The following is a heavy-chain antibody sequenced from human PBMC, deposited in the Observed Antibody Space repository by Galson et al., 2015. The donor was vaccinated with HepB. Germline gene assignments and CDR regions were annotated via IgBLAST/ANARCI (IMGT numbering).Heavy chain of an antibody. V-gene: IGHV3-23*01. CDR1: GFTFSSYA. CDR3: AKTVEMASIPRYLQH. Sequence: LRLSCAASGFTFSSYAMSWVRQAPGRGLEWVSGISSSGDNTYYAASVKGRFTSSRDNSKSTLYLQMNSLRVEDTAVYYCAKTVEMASIPRYLQHWGQGTLITVSS. CDR2: ISSSGDNT. J-gene: IGHJ1*01. D-gene: IGHD5-24*01.